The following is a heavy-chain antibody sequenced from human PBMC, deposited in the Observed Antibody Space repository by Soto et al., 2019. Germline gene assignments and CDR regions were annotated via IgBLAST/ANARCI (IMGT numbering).Heavy chain of an antibody. Sequence: ASVKVSCKASGYTFTSYDINWVRQATGQGLEWMGWMNPNSGNTGYAQKFQGRVTMTRNTSISTAYMELSSLRSEDTAVYYCATFRWLCSSTSCYKYYYGMDVWGQGTTVTVSS. CDR1: GYTFTSYD. CDR2: MNPNSGNT. V-gene: IGHV1-8*01. D-gene: IGHD2-2*02. CDR3: ATFRWLCSSTSCYKYYYGMDV. J-gene: IGHJ6*02.